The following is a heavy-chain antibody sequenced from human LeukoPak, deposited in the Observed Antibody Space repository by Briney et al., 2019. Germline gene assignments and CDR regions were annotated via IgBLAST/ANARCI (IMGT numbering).Heavy chain of an antibody. CDR1: GFTFSDYY. D-gene: IGHD4-17*01. J-gene: IGHJ4*02. CDR2: ISSSGSTI. CDR3: AKDTLYGDYGGYFDY. Sequence: GGSLRLSCAASGFTFSDYYMSWIRQAPGKGLEWVSYISSSGSTIYYADSVKGRFTISRDNAKNSLYLQMNSLRAEATAWYYCAKDTLYGDYGGYFDYWGQGTLVTVSS. V-gene: IGHV3-11*01.